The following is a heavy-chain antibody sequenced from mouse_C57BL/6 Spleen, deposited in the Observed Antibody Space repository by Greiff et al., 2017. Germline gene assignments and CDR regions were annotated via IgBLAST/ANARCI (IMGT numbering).Heavy chain of an antibody. Sequence: QVQLQQPGAELVKPGASVKLSCKASGYTFTSYWMHWVKQRPGQGLEWIGMIHPNSGSTNYNEKFKSKATLTVDKSSSTAYMQLSSLTSEDSAVYYCAPFYGSCAMDYWGQGTSVTVSS. J-gene: IGHJ4*01. V-gene: IGHV1-64*01. CDR3: APFYGSCAMDY. CDR2: IHPNSGST. CDR1: GYTFTSYW. D-gene: IGHD2-9*01.